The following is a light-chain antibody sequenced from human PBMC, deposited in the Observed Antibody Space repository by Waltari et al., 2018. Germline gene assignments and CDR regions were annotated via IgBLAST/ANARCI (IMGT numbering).Light chain of an antibody. V-gene: IGKV1-39*01. Sequence: DIQMTQSPSSLSASVGDRVTITCRPSQTISTHLNWNQQKPGKTPKLLIYGASNLQSGVPSRFSVSGSGTDFTLTISSLQPEGSATYYCEQSYSTPLTFGGGTKVEIK. CDR2: GAS. J-gene: IGKJ4*01. CDR1: QTISTH. CDR3: EQSYSTPLT.